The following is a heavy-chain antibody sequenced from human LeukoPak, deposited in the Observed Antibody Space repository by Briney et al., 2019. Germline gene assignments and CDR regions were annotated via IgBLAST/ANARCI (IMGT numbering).Heavy chain of an antibody. CDR2: IRYDGSNK. D-gene: IGHD3-10*01. Sequence: PGGSLRLSCAASGFTFSSYGMHWVRQAPGKGLEWVAFIRYDGSNKYYAGSVKGRFTISRDNSKNTLYLQMNSLRAEDTAVYYCARVSYYYGSGSYRPTAVYYFDYWGQGTLVTVSS. CDR1: GFTFSSYG. V-gene: IGHV3-30*02. J-gene: IGHJ4*02. CDR3: ARVSYYYGSGSYRPTAVYYFDY.